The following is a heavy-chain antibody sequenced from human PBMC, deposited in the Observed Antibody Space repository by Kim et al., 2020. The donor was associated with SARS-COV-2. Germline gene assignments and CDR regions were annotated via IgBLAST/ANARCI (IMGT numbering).Heavy chain of an antibody. CDR1: GFTFSSYA. J-gene: IGHJ6*02. CDR2: ISYDGSNK. Sequence: GGSLRLSCAASGFTFSSYAMHWVRQAPGKGLEWVAVISYDGSNKYYADSVKGRFTISRDNSKNTLYLQMNSLRAEDTAVYYCARWAIVGAPYYYYGMDVWGQGTTVTVSS. CDR3: ARWAIVGAPYYYYGMDV. V-gene: IGHV3-30-3*01. D-gene: IGHD1-26*01.